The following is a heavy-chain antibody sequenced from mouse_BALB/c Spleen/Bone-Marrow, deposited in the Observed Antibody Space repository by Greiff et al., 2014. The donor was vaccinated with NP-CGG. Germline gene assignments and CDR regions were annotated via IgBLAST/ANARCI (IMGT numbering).Heavy chain of an antibody. CDR1: GFSLTSYG. Sequence: VNLVESGPGLVAPSQSLSITCTVSGFSLTSYGVHWVRQPPGKGLEWLGVIWAGGSTNYNSALMSRLSISKDNSKSQVFLKMXXLQXXXXAMYYCARDPIYYDYDWYFDVWGAGTTVTVAS. V-gene: IGHV2-9*02. CDR2: IWAGGST. CDR3: ARDPIYYDYDWYFDV. D-gene: IGHD2-4*01. J-gene: IGHJ1*01.